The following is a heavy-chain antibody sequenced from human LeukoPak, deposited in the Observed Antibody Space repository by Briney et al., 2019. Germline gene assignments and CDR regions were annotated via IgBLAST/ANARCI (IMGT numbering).Heavy chain of an antibody. V-gene: IGHV3-30*04. CDR3: ARVYDSSGYYRGNYFDY. CDR2: ISYDGSNK. Sequence: GGSLRLSCAASGFTFSSYAMSWVRQAPGKGLEWVAVISYDGSNKYYADSVKGRFTISRDNSKDTLYLQMNSLRAEDTAVYYCARVYDSSGYYRGNYFDYWGQGTLVTVSS. CDR1: GFTFSSYA. D-gene: IGHD3-22*01. J-gene: IGHJ4*02.